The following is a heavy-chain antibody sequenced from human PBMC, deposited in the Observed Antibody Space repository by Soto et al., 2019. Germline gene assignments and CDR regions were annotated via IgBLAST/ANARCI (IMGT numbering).Heavy chain of an antibody. Sequence: GGSLRLTCTASGFTFGTYSMHWVRQAPGKGLEWVAVISYDASNTYYADSVKGRFTISRDNSKNALFLQMNSLRPEDTAVYYCATPQRGYFDLDYWGQGILVTVSS. V-gene: IGHV3-30-3*01. CDR2: ISYDASNT. D-gene: IGHD3-9*01. CDR3: ATPQRGYFDLDY. CDR1: GFTFGTYS. J-gene: IGHJ4*02.